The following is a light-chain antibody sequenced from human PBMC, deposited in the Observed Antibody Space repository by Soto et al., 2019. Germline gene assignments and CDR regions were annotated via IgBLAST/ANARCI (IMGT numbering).Light chain of an antibody. CDR3: AVWDDSVFGKI. CDR2: ADS. Sequence: QSVLTQPPSVSGAPGQRVTISCTGNSSNIGAGYDVHWYQQLPGTAPKLLIYADSQRPSGVPDRFSASKSGTSASLTISGLRSEDEAEYYCAVWDDSVFGKIFGGGTKLTVL. V-gene: IGLV1-40*01. J-gene: IGLJ2*01. CDR1: SSNIGAGYD.